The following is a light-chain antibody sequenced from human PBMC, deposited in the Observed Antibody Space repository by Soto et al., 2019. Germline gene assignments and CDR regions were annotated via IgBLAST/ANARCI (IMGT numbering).Light chain of an antibody. CDR1: NSNIGAGYD. CDR3: QAYDSSLSGWV. V-gene: IGLV1-40*01. Sequence: QSVLTQPPSVSGAPGQRVTISCTGYNSNIGAGYDVHWYQQLPGTAPKLLIYGNSNRPSGVPDRFSASKSGTSASLAITGLQAEDEADYYCQAYDSSLSGWVVGGGTKLTVL. CDR2: GNS. J-gene: IGLJ3*02.